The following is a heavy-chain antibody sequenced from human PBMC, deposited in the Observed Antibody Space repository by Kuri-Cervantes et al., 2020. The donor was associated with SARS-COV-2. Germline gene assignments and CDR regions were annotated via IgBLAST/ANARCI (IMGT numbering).Heavy chain of an antibody. D-gene: IGHD1-26*01. CDR1: GGSVSNYY. CDR2: VSYTGNT. J-gene: IGHJ4*02. CDR3: ARLSGSQGYYFDC. Sequence: SETLSLTCTVSGGSVSNYYWSWIRQPPGKGLEWIGYVSYTGNTYYNPSLKSRVAVSVETTKNQFSLNLRSVTAADTAVYYCARLSGSQGYYFDCWGQGTLVTVSS. V-gene: IGHV4-59*02.